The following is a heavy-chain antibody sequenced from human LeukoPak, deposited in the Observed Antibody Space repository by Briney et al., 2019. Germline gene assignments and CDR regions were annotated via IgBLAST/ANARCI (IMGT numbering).Heavy chain of an antibody. J-gene: IGHJ4*02. CDR1: GFTFSSYA. V-gene: IGHV3-30*04. D-gene: IGHD1-26*01. CDR2: ISYDGSNK. Sequence: GGSLRLSCAASGFTFSSYAMHWVRQAPGKGLEWVAVISYDGSNKYYADSVKGRFTISRDNSKNTLYLQMNSLRAEDTAVYYCAKDLGEWELLLALFDYWGQGTLVTVSS. CDR3: AKDLGEWELLLALFDY.